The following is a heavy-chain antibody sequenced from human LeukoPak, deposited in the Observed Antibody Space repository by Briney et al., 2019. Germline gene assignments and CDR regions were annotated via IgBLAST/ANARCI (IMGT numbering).Heavy chain of an antibody. J-gene: IGHJ4*02. CDR3: ARYYRPAYYFDY. CDR1: GGSISSSSYY. Sequence: ASETLSLTCTVSGGSISSSSYYWGWIRQPPGKGLEWIGSIYYSGSTYYNPSLKSRVTISVDTSKNQFSLKLSSVTAADTAVYYCARYYRPAYYFDYWGQGTLVTVSS. V-gene: IGHV4-39*07. CDR2: IYYSGST. D-gene: IGHD2/OR15-2a*01.